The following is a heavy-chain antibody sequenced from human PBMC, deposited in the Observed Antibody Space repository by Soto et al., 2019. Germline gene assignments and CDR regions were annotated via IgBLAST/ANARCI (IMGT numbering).Heavy chain of an antibody. Sequence: GGSLRLSCSASGFTFSSYAMHWVRQAPGKGLEYVSAISSNGGSTYYADSVKGRFTISRDNSKNTLYLQMSSLRAEDTAVYYCVSPILRVAVAGTWSDYWGQGTLVTVSS. J-gene: IGHJ4*02. CDR3: VSPILRVAVAGTWSDY. D-gene: IGHD6-19*01. CDR1: GFTFSSYA. V-gene: IGHV3-64D*08. CDR2: ISSNGGST.